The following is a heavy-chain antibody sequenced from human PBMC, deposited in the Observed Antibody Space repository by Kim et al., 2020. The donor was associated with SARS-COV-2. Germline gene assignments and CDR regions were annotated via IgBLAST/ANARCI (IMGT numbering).Heavy chain of an antibody. CDR1: GYTFTSYA. CDR3: ASELITIFGVVQNHLGMDV. CDR2: INTNTGNP. D-gene: IGHD3-3*01. Sequence: ASVKVSCKASGYTFTSYAMNWVRQAPGQGLEWMGWINTNTGNPTYAQGFTGRFVFSLDTSVSTAYLQISSLKAEDTAVYYCASELITIFGVVQNHLGMDVWGQGTTVTVSS. J-gene: IGHJ6*02. V-gene: IGHV7-4-1*02.